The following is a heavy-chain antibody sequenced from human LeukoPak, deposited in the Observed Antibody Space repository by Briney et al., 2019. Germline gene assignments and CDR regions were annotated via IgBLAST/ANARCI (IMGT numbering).Heavy chain of an antibody. Sequence: PGGSLRLSCAAPGFTFSSYSMNWVRQAPGKGLGWVSSIGSSSSYIYYADSGKGRFTISRDNAKNSLYLQMNSLRAEDTAVYYCARESGDAFDIWGQGTMVTVSS. V-gene: IGHV3-21*01. CDR2: IGSSSSYI. CDR1: GFTFSSYS. CDR3: ARESGDAFDI. J-gene: IGHJ3*02. D-gene: IGHD1-26*01.